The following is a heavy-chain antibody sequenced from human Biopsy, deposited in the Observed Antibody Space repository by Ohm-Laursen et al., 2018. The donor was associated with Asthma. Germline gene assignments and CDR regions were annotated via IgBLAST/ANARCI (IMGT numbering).Heavy chain of an antibody. Sequence: SLRLSCAAPGFTFSSYGMHWVRQAPGKGLEWVAVISYDGSNKYYADSVKGRFTISRDNSKNTLYLQMNSLRAEDTAVYYCASQSSGPDFWSGYYYYDYWGQGTLVTVSS. D-gene: IGHD3-3*01. J-gene: IGHJ4*02. V-gene: IGHV3-30*03. CDR3: ASQSSGPDFWSGYYYYDY. CDR2: ISYDGSNK. CDR1: GFTFSSYG.